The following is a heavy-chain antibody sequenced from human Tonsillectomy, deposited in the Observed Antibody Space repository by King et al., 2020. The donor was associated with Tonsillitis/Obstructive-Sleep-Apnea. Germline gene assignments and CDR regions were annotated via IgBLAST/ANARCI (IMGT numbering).Heavy chain of an antibody. CDR2: IYYSGST. CDR3: ASLGYYDILTGYYPYNYYMDV. V-gene: IGHV4-59*08. D-gene: IGHD3-9*01. CDR1: GGSISSYY. J-gene: IGHJ6*03. Sequence: QLQESGPGLVKPSETLSLTCTVSGGSISSYYWSWIRQPPGKGLEWIGYIYYSGSTNYNPSLKSRVTISVDTSKNQFSLKLSSVTAADTAVYYFASLGYYDILTGYYPYNYYMDVWGKGTTVTVSS.